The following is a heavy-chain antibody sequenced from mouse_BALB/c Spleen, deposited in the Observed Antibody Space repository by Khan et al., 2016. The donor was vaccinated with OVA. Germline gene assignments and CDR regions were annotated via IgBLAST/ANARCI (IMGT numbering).Heavy chain of an antibody. J-gene: IGHJ4*01. V-gene: IGHV9-3-1*01. CDR2: INTYTGEP. CDR1: GYAFTNNG. Sequence: VQLQESGPELKKPGETVKISCEASGYAFTNNGMNWARQAPGKGLKWMGWINTYTGEPTYAADFKGRFAFSLETSASTAYLQINNLKNEDTATYFCARVGYSGTMDYWGQGTSVTVSS. CDR3: ARVGYSGTMDY. D-gene: IGHD2-14*01.